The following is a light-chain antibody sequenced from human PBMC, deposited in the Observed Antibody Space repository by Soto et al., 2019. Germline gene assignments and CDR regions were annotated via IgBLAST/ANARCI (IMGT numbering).Light chain of an antibody. CDR3: QHYNNCPLT. CDR2: GAS. J-gene: IGKJ4*01. CDR1: QSVSTK. Sequence: EIVMSQSPATLSVSPGERATLSCRASQSVSTKLAWYKQKPGQAPRLLIYGASTRATGIPTRFSGSGSGTEFTLTISSLQSEDFAVYYCQHYNNCPLTLGGGTKVDSK. V-gene: IGKV3-15*01.